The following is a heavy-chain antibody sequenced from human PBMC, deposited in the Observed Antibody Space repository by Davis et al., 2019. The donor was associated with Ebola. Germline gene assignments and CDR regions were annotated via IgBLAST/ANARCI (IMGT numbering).Heavy chain of an antibody. CDR2: FDPEDGES. CDR1: GYIFTNHY. D-gene: IGHD3-10*01. V-gene: IGHV1-24*01. Sequence: ASVKVSCKASGYIFTNHYMHWVRQAPGIGLEWMGSFDPEDGESIYAQKFQGRVTMTEDTSTDTAYMELSSLRSEDTAVYYCTVGGIGGMGDYWGQGTLVTVSS. J-gene: IGHJ4*02. CDR3: TVGGIGGMGDY.